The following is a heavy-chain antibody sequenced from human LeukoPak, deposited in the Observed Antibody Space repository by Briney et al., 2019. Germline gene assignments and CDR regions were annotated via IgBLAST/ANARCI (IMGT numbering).Heavy chain of an antibody. CDR2: MNPNSGNT. Sequence: ASVKVSCKASGYTFTSYDINWVRQATGQGLEWMGWMNPNSGNTGYAQKFQGRVTMTRNTSISTAYMELSCLRSEDTAVYYCARGAVVPAATGYYYYYGMDVWGQGTTVTVSS. J-gene: IGHJ6*02. D-gene: IGHD2-2*01. V-gene: IGHV1-8*01. CDR3: ARGAVVPAATGYYYYYGMDV. CDR1: GYTFTSYD.